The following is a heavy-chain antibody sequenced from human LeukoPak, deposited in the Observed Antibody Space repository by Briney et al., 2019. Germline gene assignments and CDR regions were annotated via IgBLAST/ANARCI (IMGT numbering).Heavy chain of an antibody. Sequence: PGGSLRLSCAASGFTFSSYGMHWVRQAPGKGLEWVAFIRYDGSNKYYADSVKGRFTISRDNSKNTLYLQMNSLRAEDTAVYYCAKDPIAYYYDSSGNYFDYWGQGTLVTVSS. J-gene: IGHJ4*02. CDR1: GFTFSSYG. CDR2: IRYDGSNK. V-gene: IGHV3-30*02. CDR3: AKDPIAYYYDSSGNYFDY. D-gene: IGHD3-22*01.